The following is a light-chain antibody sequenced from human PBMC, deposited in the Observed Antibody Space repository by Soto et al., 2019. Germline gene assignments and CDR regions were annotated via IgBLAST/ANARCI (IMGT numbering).Light chain of an antibody. CDR3: QPFSSSLT. CDR2: DVS. Sequence: EIVLTQSPATLSLSPGERATLSCGASQSVSSFYLAWYQQKPGLAPRLLMYDVSNRAAGTPDRFSGGGSGTDFTLTLRRMEPEDFGVYFWQPFSSSLTFGGGTRVEI. J-gene: IGKJ4*01. CDR1: QSVSSFY. V-gene: IGKV3D-20*01.